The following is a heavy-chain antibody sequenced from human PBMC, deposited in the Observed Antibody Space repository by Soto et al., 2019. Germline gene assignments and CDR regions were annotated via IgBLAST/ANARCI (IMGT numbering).Heavy chain of an antibody. D-gene: IGHD6-13*01. CDR1: GFTFSSYG. V-gene: IGHV3-33*01. CDR2: IWYDGSNK. CDR3: AREPASNSSRGYYYYYGMDV. J-gene: IGHJ6*02. Sequence: GGSLRLSCAASGFTFSSYGMHWVRQAPGKGLEWVAVIWYDGSNKYYADSVKGRFTISRDNSKNTLYLQMNSLRAEDTAVYYCAREPASNSSRGYYYYYGMDVWGQGTTVTVSS.